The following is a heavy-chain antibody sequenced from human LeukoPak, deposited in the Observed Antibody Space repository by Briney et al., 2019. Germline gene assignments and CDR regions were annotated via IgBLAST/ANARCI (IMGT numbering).Heavy chain of an antibody. D-gene: IGHD3-16*02. CDR2: ISYDGSNK. CDR1: GFTFSSYT. Sequence: GGSLRLSCAASGFTFSSYTMHWVRQAPGKGLEWVAVISYDGSNKYYADSVKGRFTISRDNSKNTLYLQMNSLRAEDTAVYYCARIRYDYVWGSYRYSYYFDYWGQGTLVTVSS. CDR3: ARIRYDYVWGSYRYSYYFDY. J-gene: IGHJ4*02. V-gene: IGHV3-30-3*01.